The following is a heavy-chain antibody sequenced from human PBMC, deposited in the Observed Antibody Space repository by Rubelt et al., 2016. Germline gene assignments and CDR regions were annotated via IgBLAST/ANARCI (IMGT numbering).Heavy chain of an antibody. D-gene: IGHD3-3*01. CDR3: ARSKAGDFGVVILLFDY. CDR1: GYTFTSYD. J-gene: IGHJ4*01. V-gene: IGHV1-8*01. CDR2: MNPNSGNT. Sequence: QVQLVQSGAEVKKPGASVKVSCKASGYTFTSYDINWVRQATGQGLEWMGWMNPNSGNTGYAQKFQGRVTMTRNTSISTAYMELSSLRSEDTAVYYCARSKAGDFGVVILLFDYWGQGTLVTVSS.